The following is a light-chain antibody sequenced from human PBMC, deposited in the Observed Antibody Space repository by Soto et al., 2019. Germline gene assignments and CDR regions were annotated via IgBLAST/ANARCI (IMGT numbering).Light chain of an antibody. J-gene: IGKJ2*01. CDR2: DSS. Sequence: ELVLTESRRTLSLSTGERATLSCRASQSVAGYLAWYQQKPGQGPKLLIYDSSTRATGTPARFRGSGSGTDFTLTISSLEPEDFAIYYCQHRSNWRMYTFGQGTKVDIK. CDR1: QSVAGY. V-gene: IGKV3-11*01. CDR3: QHRSNWRMYT.